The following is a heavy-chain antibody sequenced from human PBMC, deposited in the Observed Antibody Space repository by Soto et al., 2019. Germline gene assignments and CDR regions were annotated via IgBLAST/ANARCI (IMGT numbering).Heavy chain of an antibody. Sequence: GGSLRLSCAASGFTFSSYAMSWVRQAPGKGLEWVSAISGSGGSTYYADSVKGRFTISRDNSKNTLYLQMNSLRAEDTAVYYCASLPRYCSGGSCYYDAFDIWGQGTMVTVSS. D-gene: IGHD2-15*01. V-gene: IGHV3-23*01. CDR3: ASLPRYCSGGSCYYDAFDI. CDR1: GFTFSSYA. CDR2: ISGSGGST. J-gene: IGHJ3*02.